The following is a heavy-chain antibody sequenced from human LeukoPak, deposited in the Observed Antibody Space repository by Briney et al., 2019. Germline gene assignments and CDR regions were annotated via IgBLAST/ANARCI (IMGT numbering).Heavy chain of an antibody. J-gene: IGHJ3*02. D-gene: IGHD3-22*01. CDR2: IYPGDSDT. Sequence: GESLKISCKGSGYSFTSYWIGWVRQMPGKGLGWMGIIYPGDSDTTYSPSFQGQVTISADKSISTAYLQWSSLKASDTAMYYCARRGYDSSGYRDAFDIWGQGTMVTVSS. V-gene: IGHV5-51*01. CDR3: ARRGYDSSGYRDAFDI. CDR1: GYSFTSYW.